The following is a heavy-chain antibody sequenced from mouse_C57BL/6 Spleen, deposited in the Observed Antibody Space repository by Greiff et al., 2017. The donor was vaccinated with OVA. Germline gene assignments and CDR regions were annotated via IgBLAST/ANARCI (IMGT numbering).Heavy chain of an antibody. D-gene: IGHD1-1*01. CDR1: GYTFTDYY. Sequence: EVQLQQSGPELVKPGASVKISCKASGYTFTDYYMNWVKQSHGKSLEWIGDINPNNGGTSYNQKFKGKATLTVDKSSSTAYMELRSLTSEDSAVYYCARYDGSSYDFDYWGQGTTLTVSS. J-gene: IGHJ2*01. CDR2: INPNNGGT. V-gene: IGHV1-26*01. CDR3: ARYDGSSYDFDY.